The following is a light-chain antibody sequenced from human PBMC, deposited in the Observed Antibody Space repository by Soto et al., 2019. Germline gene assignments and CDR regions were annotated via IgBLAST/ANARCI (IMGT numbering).Light chain of an antibody. V-gene: IGLV2-14*03. CDR3: SSYTSSTTEV. J-gene: IGLJ1*01. CDR2: DVS. CDR1: SSEVGGYNY. Sequence: QSALTQPASVSGSPGQSIAISCTGTSSEVGGYNYVSWYQQHPGKAPKLMIYDVSSRPSGVSNRFSGSKSGNTASLTISGLQAGDEADYYCSSYTSSTTEVFGTGTKVTVL.